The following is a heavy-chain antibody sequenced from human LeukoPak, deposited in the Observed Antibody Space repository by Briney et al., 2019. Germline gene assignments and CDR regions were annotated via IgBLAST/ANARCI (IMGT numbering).Heavy chain of an antibody. CDR3: ARDKVVVVPAASMGHNWFDP. D-gene: IGHD2-2*01. CDR2: IYTSGST. Sequence: SETLSLTCTVTVGSISSYYWSWIRQPAGKGLEWIGRIYTSGSTNYNPSLKSRVTMSVDTSKSDFSLKLSSVTAADTAVYYCARDKVVVVPAASMGHNWFDPWGQGTLVTVSS. J-gene: IGHJ5*02. CDR1: VGSISSYY. V-gene: IGHV4-4*07.